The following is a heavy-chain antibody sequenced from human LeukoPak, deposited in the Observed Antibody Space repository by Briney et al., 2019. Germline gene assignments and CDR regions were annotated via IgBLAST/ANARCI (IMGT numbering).Heavy chain of an antibody. V-gene: IGHV4-31*03. J-gene: IGHJ4*02. CDR3: ARLGANEGADFDY. D-gene: IGHD1-26*01. CDR1: GGSISSGGYY. CDR2: IFYSGST. Sequence: SQTLSLTCTVSGGSISSGGYYWSWIRQHPGKGLEWIGYIFYSGSTDYNPSLKSRVTISVDTSKNQFSLKLNSVTAADTAVYYCARLGANEGADFDYWGQGTLVTASS.